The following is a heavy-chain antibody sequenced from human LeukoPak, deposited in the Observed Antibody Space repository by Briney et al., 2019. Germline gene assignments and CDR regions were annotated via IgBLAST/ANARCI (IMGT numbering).Heavy chain of an antibody. CDR3: ARKDGWDYYDSSGYYYP. CDR1: GFTFSSCW. V-gene: IGHV3-74*01. Sequence: GGSLRLSCAASGFTFSSCWMHWVRQVPGKGLVWVSRINSDGSSTSYADSEKGRFTISRDNAKNTLYLQMNSLRAEDTAVYYCARKDGWDYYDSSGYYYPWGQGTLVTVSS. CDR2: INSDGSST. D-gene: IGHD3-22*01. J-gene: IGHJ5*02.